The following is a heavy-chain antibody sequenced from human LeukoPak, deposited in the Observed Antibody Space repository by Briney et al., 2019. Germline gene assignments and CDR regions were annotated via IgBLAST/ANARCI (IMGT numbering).Heavy chain of an antibody. V-gene: IGHV3-21*01. CDR3: ARDPTSSWETAFDI. D-gene: IGHD1-26*01. Sequence: GGTLRLSCAASGFTFSSHGMNWVRQAPGKGLEWVSSISSGTSYIYYADSVKGRFTISRDDAKNSLYLQMNSLRAEDTAVYYCARDPTSSWETAFDIWGQGTMVTVSS. CDR1: GFTFSSHG. CDR2: ISSGTSYI. J-gene: IGHJ3*02.